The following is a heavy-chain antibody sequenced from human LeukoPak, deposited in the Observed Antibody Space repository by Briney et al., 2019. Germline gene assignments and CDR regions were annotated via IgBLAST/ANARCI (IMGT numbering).Heavy chain of an antibody. J-gene: IGHJ6*03. CDR1: GFTVSSNY. CDR3: ARDNYGSGSFYSYYYMDV. D-gene: IGHD3-10*01. Sequence: PGGSLRLSCAASGFTVSSNYMTWVRQAPGKGLEWVSVIYRGGSTFYADAVKGRFTISRDDSKNTLYLQMNSLRAEDTAVYYCARDNYGSGSFYSYYYMDVWGKGTTVTISS. V-gene: IGHV3-66*01. CDR2: IYRGGST.